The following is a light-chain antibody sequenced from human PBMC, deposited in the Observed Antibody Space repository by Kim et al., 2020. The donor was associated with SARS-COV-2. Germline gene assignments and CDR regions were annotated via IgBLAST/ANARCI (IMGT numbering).Light chain of an antibody. CDR2: GAS. CDR1: QSVSSSY. V-gene: IGKV3-20*01. Sequence: SPGESATLSCRASQSVSSSYLAWYQQKPRQAPRLLSYGASSRATGIPDRFSGSGSGTDFTLTISRLEPEDFAVYYCQQYGSSPRTFGQGTKVDIK. CDR3: QQYGSSPRT. J-gene: IGKJ1*01.